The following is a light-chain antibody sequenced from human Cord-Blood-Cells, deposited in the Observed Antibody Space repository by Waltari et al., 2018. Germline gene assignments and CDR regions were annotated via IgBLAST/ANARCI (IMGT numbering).Light chain of an antibody. CDR2: DVS. CDR3: SSYTSSSTLGV. Sequence: QSALTQPASVSGSPGQSITIPCTGTSSYVGGYNYVSCYHQHPGKAPKLMISDVSNRPSGVSNRFSGSKSGNTASLTISGLQAEDEADYYCSSYTSSSTLGVFGTGTKVTVL. CDR1: SSYVGGYNY. J-gene: IGLJ1*01. V-gene: IGLV2-14*01.